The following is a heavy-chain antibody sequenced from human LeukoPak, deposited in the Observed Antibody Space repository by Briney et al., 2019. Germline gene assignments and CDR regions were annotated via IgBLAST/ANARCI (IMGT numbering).Heavy chain of an antibody. D-gene: IGHD6-13*01. CDR3: ARDLDSYSSTWYPYSSGWYLDY. CDR1: GGSISSYY. CDR2: IYTSGST. J-gene: IGHJ4*02. V-gene: IGHV4-4*07. Sequence: KPSETLSLTCTVSGGSISSYYWRWIRQPAGKGLAGIGRIYTSGSTNYNPSLKSRVTMSVDTSKKQFSLKLSSVTAADTAVYYCARDLDSYSSTWYPYSSGWYLDYWGQGTLVTVPS.